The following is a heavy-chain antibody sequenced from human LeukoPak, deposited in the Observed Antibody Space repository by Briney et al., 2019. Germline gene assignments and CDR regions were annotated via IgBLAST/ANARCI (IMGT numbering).Heavy chain of an antibody. CDR2: IRYDGSNK. J-gene: IGHJ4*02. D-gene: IGHD2/OR15-2a*01. Sequence: GALRLSCAASGFTFRSYGMHWVRQAPGKGLEWVAFIRYDGSNKYFADSVKGRFTISRDNFKNTLYLQMNSLRAEDTAVYYCASLLAWARAYYFDYWGQGTLVTVSS. CDR1: GFTFRSYG. V-gene: IGHV3-30*02. CDR3: ASLLAWARAYYFDY.